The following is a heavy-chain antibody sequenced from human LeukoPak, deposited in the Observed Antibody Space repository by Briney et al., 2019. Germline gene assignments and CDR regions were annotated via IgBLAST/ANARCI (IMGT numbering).Heavy chain of an antibody. CDR3: ARGPGALLH. CDR1: GGSISSSSYY. CDR2: IYYSGST. J-gene: IGHJ4*02. D-gene: IGHD3-10*01. V-gene: IGHV4-39*01. Sequence: SETLSLTCTVSGGSISSSSYYWGWIRQPPGKGLEWIGSIYYSGSTYYNPSLKSRVTISVDTSKNQFSLQLNSVTPEDTAVYYCARGPGALLHWGQGILVTVSS.